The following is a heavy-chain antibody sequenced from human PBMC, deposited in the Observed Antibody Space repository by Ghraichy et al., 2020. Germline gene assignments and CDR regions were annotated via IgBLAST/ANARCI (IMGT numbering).Heavy chain of an antibody. Sequence: SVKVSCKASGGTFSSYAISWVRQAPGQGLEWMGGIIPIFGTANYAQKFQGRVTITADESTSTAYMELSSLRSEDTAVYYCARSLYYDFWSGYPPGYYYYYMDVWGKGTTVTVSS. CDR2: IIPIFGTA. V-gene: IGHV1-69*13. D-gene: IGHD3-3*01. CDR3: ARSLYYDFWSGYPPGYYYYYMDV. J-gene: IGHJ6*03. CDR1: GGTFSSYA.